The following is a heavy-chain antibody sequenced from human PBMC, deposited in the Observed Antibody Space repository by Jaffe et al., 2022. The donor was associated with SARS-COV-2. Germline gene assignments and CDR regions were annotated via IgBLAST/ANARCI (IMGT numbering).Heavy chain of an antibody. D-gene: IGHD3-10*01. V-gene: IGHV4-34*01. Sequence: QVQLQQWGAGLLKPSETLSLTCAVYGGSFSGYYWSWIRQPPGKGLEWIGEINHSGSTNYNPSLKSRVTISVDTSKNQFSLKLSSVTAADTAVYYCAREEVGSTGYWGQGTLVTVSS. CDR1: GGSFSGYY. CDR2: INHSGST. J-gene: IGHJ4*02. CDR3: AREEVGSTGY.